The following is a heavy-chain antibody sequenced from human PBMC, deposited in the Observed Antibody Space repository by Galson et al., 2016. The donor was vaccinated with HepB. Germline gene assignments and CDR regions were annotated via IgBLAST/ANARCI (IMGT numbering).Heavy chain of an antibody. V-gene: IGHV3-48*04. Sequence: SMRLSCAASGFTFSGYSMNWVRQAPGKGLAWISYISPNGSTTHYAESVKGRLTVSRDNAKSSVYLQMDSLRAEDTAVHYCVQLAYWGQGTQVTVSS. CDR1: GFTFSGYS. J-gene: IGHJ4*02. CDR3: VQLAY. D-gene: IGHD6-6*01. CDR2: ISPNGSTT.